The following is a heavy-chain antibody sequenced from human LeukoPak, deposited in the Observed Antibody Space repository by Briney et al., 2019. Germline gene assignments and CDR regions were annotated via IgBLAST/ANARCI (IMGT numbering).Heavy chain of an antibody. D-gene: IGHD5-24*01. Sequence: PSETLSLTCTVSGGSIRSSSYYWGWIRQPPGKGLEWIGSIFYSGSTYYNPSLKSRVTTSVDTSKNQFSLRLSSVTAADTAVYYCVRKGDGYNSGYFDLWGRGTLVTVSS. CDR1: GGSIRSSSYY. V-gene: IGHV4-39*01. CDR2: IFYSGST. CDR3: VRKGDGYNSGYFDL. J-gene: IGHJ2*01.